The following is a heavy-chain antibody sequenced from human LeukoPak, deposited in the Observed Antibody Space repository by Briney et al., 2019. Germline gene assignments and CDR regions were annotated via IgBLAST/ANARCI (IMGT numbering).Heavy chain of an antibody. V-gene: IGHV3-21*01. J-gene: IGHJ4*02. CDR3: ARDYYDSSGYYYLAY. D-gene: IGHD3-22*01. Sequence: GGSLRLSCAASGFTFSSYSINWVRQAPGKGLEWVSSISSSSSYIYYADSVKGRFTISRDNAKNSLYLQMNSLRAEDTAVYYCARDYYDSSGYYYLAYWGQGTLVTASS. CDR2: ISSSSSYI. CDR1: GFTFSSYS.